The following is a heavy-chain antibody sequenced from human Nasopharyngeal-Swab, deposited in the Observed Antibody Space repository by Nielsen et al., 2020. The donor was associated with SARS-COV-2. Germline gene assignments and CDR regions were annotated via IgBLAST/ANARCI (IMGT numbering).Heavy chain of an antibody. J-gene: IGHJ4*02. CDR3: ARDTPAMFAF. CDR2: ISFDGTNK. CDR1: GFTFRSYG. V-gene: IGHV3-30*03. Sequence: GGSLRLSCAASGFTFRSYGIHWVRQAPGKWLEWVAVISFDGTNKYYAASVKGRFTISRDNAKNSVYLQMNSLRGEDTAIYYCARDTPAMFAFWGQGTLVTVSS.